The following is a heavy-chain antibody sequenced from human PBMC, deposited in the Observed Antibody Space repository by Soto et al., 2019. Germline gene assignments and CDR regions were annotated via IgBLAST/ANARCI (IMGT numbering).Heavy chain of an antibody. Sequence: QVQLQESGPGLVKPSQTLSLTCSVSGVSINSGGYYWSWIRHHPGKGLEWIGYIYYTGHTFYNPSLKSRVAMSLDTSKNRFSLKLSSVTAADTAVYYCARGSQLERDALDIWGQGIMVTVSS. J-gene: IGHJ3*02. CDR3: ARGSQLERDALDI. CDR2: IYYTGHT. CDR1: GVSINSGGYY. D-gene: IGHD1-1*01. V-gene: IGHV4-31*03.